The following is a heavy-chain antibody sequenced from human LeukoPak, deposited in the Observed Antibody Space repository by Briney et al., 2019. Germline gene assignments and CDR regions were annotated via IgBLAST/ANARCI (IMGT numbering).Heavy chain of an antibody. CDR1: GFSFKSYE. CDR2: ISRSGGSI. Sequence: GGSLTLSCAASGFSFKSYEMNWVRRPPGKGLEWISYISRSGGSIYYAASVKGRFTISRDNSHNTLSLQMNSPRAEDTAVYYCENIATVSPGHWGQGTLVIVSS. D-gene: IGHD4-17*01. J-gene: IGHJ4*02. V-gene: IGHV3-48*03. CDR3: ENIATVSPGH.